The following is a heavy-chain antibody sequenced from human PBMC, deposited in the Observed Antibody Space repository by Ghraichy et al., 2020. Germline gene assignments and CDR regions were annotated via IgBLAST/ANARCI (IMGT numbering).Heavy chain of an antibody. V-gene: IGHV3-30*18. D-gene: IGHD1-26*01. CDR3: AKDRSVGATLRFRSYTEFDY. CDR1: GFSFTSYG. CDR2: ISYDGKNK. Sequence: GGSLRLSCAASGFSFTSYGMHWVRQAPGKGLEWVAVISYDGKNKYYGDSVKGRFTISRDGSKNTLYLQMDSLRTEDTAVYHCAKDRSVGATLRFRSYTEFDYWGQGALVIVSS. J-gene: IGHJ4*02.